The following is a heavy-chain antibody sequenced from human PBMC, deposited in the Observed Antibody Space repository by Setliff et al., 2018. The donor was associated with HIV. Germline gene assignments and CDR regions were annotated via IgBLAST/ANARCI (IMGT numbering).Heavy chain of an antibody. CDR2: IYSDGST. Sequence: PSETLSLTCRVSGGSIRDYYWNWIRQPAGKGLEWIGRIYSDGSTNYNPSLKSRVTMSVDTSKNQFSLKLSSVTAADTAVYYCARHKTHEYGGNTIYFDSWGQGTLVTVSS. J-gene: IGHJ4*02. D-gene: IGHD2-15*01. CDR3: ARHKTHEYGGNTIYFDS. V-gene: IGHV4-4*07. CDR1: GGSIRDYY.